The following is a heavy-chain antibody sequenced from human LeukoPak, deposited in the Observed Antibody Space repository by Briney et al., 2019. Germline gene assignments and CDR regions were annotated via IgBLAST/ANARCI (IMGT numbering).Heavy chain of an antibody. V-gene: IGHV1-69*06. D-gene: IGHD5-18*01. CDR2: IIPIFGTA. CDR1: GGTFSSYA. CDR3: AAVDTAMATDY. J-gene: IGHJ4*02. Sequence: GASVKVSCKASGGTFSSYAISWVRQAPGQGLEWMGGIIPIFGTANYAQKFQGRVTITADKSTSTAYMELSSLRSEDTAVYYCAAVDTAMATDYWGQGTLVTVSS.